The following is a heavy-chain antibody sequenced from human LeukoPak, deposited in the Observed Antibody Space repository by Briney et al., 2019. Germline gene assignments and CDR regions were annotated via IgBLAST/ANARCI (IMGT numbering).Heavy chain of an antibody. CDR3: ARGYYYSGTYYLSFFDY. Sequence: SETLSLTCTVSGGSISSYYWSWIRQPPGKGLEWIGYIYYSGSTNYNPSLKSRVTISVDTSKNQFSLKLSSVTAADTAVYYCARGYYYSGTYYLSFFDYWGQGTLVTVSS. V-gene: IGHV4-59*01. J-gene: IGHJ4*02. CDR2: IYYSGST. CDR1: GGSISSYY. D-gene: IGHD3-10*01.